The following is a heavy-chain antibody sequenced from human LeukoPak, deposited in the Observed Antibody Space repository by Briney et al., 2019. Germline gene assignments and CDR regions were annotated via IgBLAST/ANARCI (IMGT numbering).Heavy chain of an antibody. J-gene: IGHJ4*02. Sequence: SETLSLTCAVYGGSFSGYYWSWIRQPPGKGLEWIGEINHSGSTNYNPSLKSRVTISVDTSKNQFSLKLSSVTAADTAVYYCARDVVTATNYYFDHWGQGTLVTVSS. CDR2: INHSGST. V-gene: IGHV4-34*01. D-gene: IGHD2-21*02. CDR3: ARDVVTATNYYFDH. CDR1: GGSFSGYY.